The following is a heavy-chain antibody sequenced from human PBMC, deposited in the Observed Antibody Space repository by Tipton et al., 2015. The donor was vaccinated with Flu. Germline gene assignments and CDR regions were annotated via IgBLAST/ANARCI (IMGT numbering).Heavy chain of an antibody. V-gene: IGHV4-59*01. CDR1: GGSINSYY. J-gene: IGHJ4*02. D-gene: IGHD3-22*01. Sequence: TLSLTCNVSGGSINSYYWTWIRRPPGEGLEWIGYISDSGDANYNPSLSSRVTISVDTSRKHISLQLRSVTAADTAVYYCARGTYYSDSHGYSRRVILDSWGQGTLVTVSS. CDR2: ISDSGDA. CDR3: ARGTYYSDSHGYSRRVILDS.